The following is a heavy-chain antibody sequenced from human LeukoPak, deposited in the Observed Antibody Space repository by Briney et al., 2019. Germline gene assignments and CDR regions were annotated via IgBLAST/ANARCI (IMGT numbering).Heavy chain of an antibody. V-gene: IGHV3-7*01. J-gene: IGHJ4*02. CDR1: GFPFSTYW. D-gene: IGHD3-10*01. CDR3: AKVAKYYYGPETYYFFEQ. CDR2: INQDGTEK. Sequence: GGSLRLSCAASGFPFSTYWMSWVRQAPGKGLEWVANINQDGTEKYYVGSVKGRFTISRDYAKNSLYLQMNSLRVEDTAVYYCAKVAKYYYGPETYYFFEQWGQGTPVTASS.